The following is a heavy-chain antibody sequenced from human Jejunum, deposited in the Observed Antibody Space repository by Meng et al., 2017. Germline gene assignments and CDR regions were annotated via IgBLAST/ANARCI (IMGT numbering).Heavy chain of an antibody. CDR1: GASIRSSNW. J-gene: IGHJ4*02. Sequence: QVQLQESGPGLVKPSGTLSLTCGVSGASIRSSNWWSWVRQPPGKGLEWIGEVYHSGSTNNNPSLRSRVIISVDKSKNQFSLKLSSVTAADSAVYYCVRESYSTSSYSAIDYWGQGTLVTVSS. D-gene: IGHD6-6*01. V-gene: IGHV4-4*02. CDR2: VYHSGST. CDR3: VRESYSTSSYSAIDY.